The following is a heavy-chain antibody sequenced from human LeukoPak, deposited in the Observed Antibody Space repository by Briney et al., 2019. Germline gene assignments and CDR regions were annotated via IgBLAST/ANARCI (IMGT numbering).Heavy chain of an antibody. J-gene: IGHJ3*02. CDR2: ISSSSSTI. D-gene: IGHD3-22*01. CDR1: GFTFSSYS. V-gene: IGHV3-48*02. CDR3: ARDAFIMDSSGYYPPPHDAFDI. Sequence: QTGGSLRLSCAASGFTFSSYSLNWVRQAPGKGLEWVSHISSSSSTIYYGDSVKGRFTISRDNAKNSLYLQMNSLRDEDTAVYYCARDAFIMDSSGYYPPPHDAFDIWGQGAMVTVSS.